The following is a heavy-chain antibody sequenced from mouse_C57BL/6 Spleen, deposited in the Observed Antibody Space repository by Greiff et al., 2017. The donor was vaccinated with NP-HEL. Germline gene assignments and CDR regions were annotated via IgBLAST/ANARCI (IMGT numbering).Heavy chain of an antibody. CDR1: GYTFTDYY. D-gene: IGHD1-1*02. CDR2: INPNNGGT. V-gene: IGHV1-26*01. Sequence: EVQLQQSGPELVKPGASVKISCKASGYTFTDYYMNWVKQSHGKSLEWIGDINPNNGGTSYNQKFKGKATLTVDKSSSTAYMELRSLTSEDSAVYYCARFYGLFDYWGQGTTLTVSS. CDR3: ARFYGLFDY. J-gene: IGHJ2*01.